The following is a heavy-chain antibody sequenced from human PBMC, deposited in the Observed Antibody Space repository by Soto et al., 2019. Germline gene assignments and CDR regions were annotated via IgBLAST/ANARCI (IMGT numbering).Heavy chain of an antibody. CDR1: GGTFSSYA. CDR2: IIPIFGTA. Sequence: QVQLVQSGAEVKKPGSSVKVSCKASGGTFSSYAISWVRQAPGQGLEWMGGIIPIFGTANYAQKFQGRVTITADESTSTAYMELSSLRSEDTAVYYCASLHYDFWSGYSVEWFDPWGQGTLVTVSS. CDR3: ASLHYDFWSGYSVEWFDP. V-gene: IGHV1-69*01. J-gene: IGHJ5*02. D-gene: IGHD3-3*01.